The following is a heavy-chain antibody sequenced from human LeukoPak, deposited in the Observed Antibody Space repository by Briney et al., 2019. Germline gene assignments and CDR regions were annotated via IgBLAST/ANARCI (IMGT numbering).Heavy chain of an antibody. V-gene: IGHV4-61*05. CDR3: ARGADYGDYVRALGY. CDR2: IYYSGST. Sequence: SETLSLTCTVSGGSISSSSYYWGWIRQPPGKGLEWIGYIYYSGSTNYNPSLKSRVTISVDTSKNQFSLKLSSVTAADTAVYYCARGADYGDYVRALGYWGQGTLVTVSS. J-gene: IGHJ4*02. CDR1: GGSISSSSYY. D-gene: IGHD4-17*01.